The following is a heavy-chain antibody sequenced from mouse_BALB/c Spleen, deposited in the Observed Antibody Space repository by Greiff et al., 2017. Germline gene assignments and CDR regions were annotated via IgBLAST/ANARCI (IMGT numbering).Heavy chain of an antibody. J-gene: IGHJ1*01. CDR2: ISYSGST. CDR3: ARCPYYYGSSSWYFDV. V-gene: IGHV3-8*02. Sequence: EVQVVESGPSLVKPSQTLSLTCSVTGDSITSGYWNWIRKFPGNKLEYMGYISYSGSTYYNPSLKSRISITRDTSKNQYYLQLNSVTTEDTATYYCARCPYYYGSSSWYFDVWGAGTTVTVSS. D-gene: IGHD1-1*01. CDR1: GDSITSGY.